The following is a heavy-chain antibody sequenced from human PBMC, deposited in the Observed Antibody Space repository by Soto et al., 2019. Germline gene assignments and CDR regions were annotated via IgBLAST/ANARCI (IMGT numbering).Heavy chain of an antibody. V-gene: IGHV4-59*13. CDR3: ARVPALDNWYFDL. J-gene: IGHJ2*01. D-gene: IGHD3-3*01. CDR1: GGYISTYY. CDR2: IYHTGST. Sequence: QVQLQESGPGLVKPPETLSLTCSVSGGYISTYYWSWIRQPPGRGPEWIGYIYHTGSTKYNPFLKSRITISVDTSKNQFSLKLNSVSAADTAVYYCARVPALDNWYFDLWGRGTLVTVSS.